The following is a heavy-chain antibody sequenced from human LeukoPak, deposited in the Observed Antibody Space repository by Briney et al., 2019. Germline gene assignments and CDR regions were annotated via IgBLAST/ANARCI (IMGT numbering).Heavy chain of an antibody. J-gene: IGHJ5*02. V-gene: IGHV3-21*04. Sequence: GGSLRLSCAASGFTFGGYSMNWVRQAPGKGLEWVSSISGNSNNIFYADSVRDRFTISRDNAKNSLYLQMNSLRAEDTAVYYCAGDAVGPGLAGSWGQGTLVTVS. CDR2: ISGNSNNI. CDR1: GFTFGGYS. D-gene: IGHD1-26*01. CDR3: AGDAVGPGLAGS.